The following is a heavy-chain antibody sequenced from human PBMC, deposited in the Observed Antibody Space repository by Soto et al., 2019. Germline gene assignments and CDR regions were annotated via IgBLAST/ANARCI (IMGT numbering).Heavy chain of an antibody. Sequence: SVKVSCKASGFTFTSSAVQWVRQARGQRLEWIGWIVVGSGNTNYAQKFQERVTITRDMSTSTAYMELSSLRSEDTAVYYCARDPHDSSGYYYQMFGYYYGMDVWGQGTTVTVSS. CDR3: ARDPHDSSGYYYQMFGYYYGMDV. V-gene: IGHV1-58*01. D-gene: IGHD3-22*01. CDR2: IVVGSGNT. CDR1: GFTFTSSA. J-gene: IGHJ6*02.